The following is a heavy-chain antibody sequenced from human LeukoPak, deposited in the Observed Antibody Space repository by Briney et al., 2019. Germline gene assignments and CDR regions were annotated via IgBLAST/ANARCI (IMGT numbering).Heavy chain of an antibody. D-gene: IGHD6-6*01. CDR1: GYTFTSYG. CDR2: ISAYNGNT. Sequence: ASVKVSCKASGYTFTSYGISWVRQAPGQGLEWMGWISAYNGNTNYAQKLQGRVTMTTDTSTSTAYMELRSLRSDDTAVYYCARDVHYTSSKPGWPFDIWGQGTVVTVSS. CDR3: ARDVHYTSSKPGWPFDI. V-gene: IGHV1-18*01. J-gene: IGHJ3*02.